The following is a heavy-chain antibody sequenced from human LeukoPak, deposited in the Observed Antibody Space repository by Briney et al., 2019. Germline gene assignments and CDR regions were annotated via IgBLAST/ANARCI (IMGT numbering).Heavy chain of an antibody. CDR1: VFTFSIYA. CDR2: ISGSGDSS. Sequence: PLGSLRLSSAASVFTFSIYAMTSVPQAPGKGLECVSGISGSGDSSYYADSVKGHFTISRDNSKNTLYLQMNNLSAEDTAVYYCAKVRSTMVRGVSDSWGQGTLVTVSS. V-gene: IGHV3-23*01. J-gene: IGHJ4*02. D-gene: IGHD3-10*01. CDR3: AKVRSTMVRGVSDS.